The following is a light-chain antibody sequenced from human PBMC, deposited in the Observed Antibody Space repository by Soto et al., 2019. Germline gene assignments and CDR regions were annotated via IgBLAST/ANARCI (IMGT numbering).Light chain of an antibody. J-gene: IGKJ4*01. CDR1: QSIGGF. CDR3: QQSYSTPLT. CDR2: AAS. V-gene: IGKV1-39*01. Sequence: DIQMTQSPSSLSVSVGDRVTITCRASQSIGGFLNWYQQKLGKAPKLLIYAASSSQSGVPSRFSGSGSGTDFTLTISSLQPEDFATYYCQQSYSTPLTFGGGTKVEI.